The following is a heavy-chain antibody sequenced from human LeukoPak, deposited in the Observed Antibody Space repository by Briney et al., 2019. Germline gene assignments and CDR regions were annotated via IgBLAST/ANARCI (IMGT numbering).Heavy chain of an antibody. D-gene: IGHD3-10*01. CDR1: GYTFTNFY. CDR3: ARDYHGSGSLTTFDY. J-gene: IGHJ4*02. Sequence: ASVKVSCKASGYTFTNFYMHWVRQVPGQGLEWMGIINPRGGSASSAQKFQGRVTVTRDTSTSTVYMELSSLRSEDTAVYYCARDYHGSGSLTTFDYWGQGTLVTVSS. V-gene: IGHV1-46*01. CDR2: INPRGGSA.